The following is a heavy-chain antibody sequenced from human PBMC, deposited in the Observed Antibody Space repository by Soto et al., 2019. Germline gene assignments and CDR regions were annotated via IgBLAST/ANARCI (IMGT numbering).Heavy chain of an antibody. D-gene: IGHD3-22*01. Sequence: QLQLQESGPGLVKPSETLSLTCTVSGGSISSSSYYWGWIRQPPGKGLEWIGSIYYSGSTYYNPSLKSRVTISVDTSKNQFSLKLSSVTAADTAVYYCARISSSGFHDYWGQGTLVTVSS. V-gene: IGHV4-39*01. CDR1: GGSISSSSYY. CDR3: ARISSSGFHDY. J-gene: IGHJ4*02. CDR2: IYYSGST.